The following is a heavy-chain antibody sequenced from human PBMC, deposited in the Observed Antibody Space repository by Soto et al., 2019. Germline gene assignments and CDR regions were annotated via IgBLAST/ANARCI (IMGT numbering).Heavy chain of an antibody. CDR3: ARDPPPPDY. J-gene: IGHJ4*02. V-gene: IGHV3-53*04. CDR1: GFTVSSNY. Sequence: GGSLRLSCAAAGFTVSSNYMSWVRQAPGKGLEWVSVIYSDGKTYYADSVKGRFTISRHNSKNTLYLQMNTLRSDDTAVYYCARDPPPPDYWGQGTLVTVSS. CDR2: IYSDGKT.